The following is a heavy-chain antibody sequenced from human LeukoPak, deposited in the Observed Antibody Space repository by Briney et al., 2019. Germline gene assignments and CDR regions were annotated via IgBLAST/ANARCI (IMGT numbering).Heavy chain of an antibody. CDR3: ARGRRLRGVTSRPIYYYYYMDV. D-gene: IGHD3-10*01. Sequence: ASVKVSCKASGYTFNTFDINWVRQATGQGPEWMGWVNPYNDKTVYAPKFQGGVSISSNNSITTAYMEFSGLKSDDTAVYYCARGRRLRGVTSRPIYYYYYMDVWGGGTTVTVSS. CDR1: GYTFNTFD. J-gene: IGHJ6*03. V-gene: IGHV1-8*03. CDR2: VNPYNDKT.